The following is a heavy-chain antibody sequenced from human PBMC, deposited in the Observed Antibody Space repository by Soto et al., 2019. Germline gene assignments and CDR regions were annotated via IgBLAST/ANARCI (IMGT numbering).Heavy chain of an antibody. D-gene: IGHD3-10*01. CDR2: INRDGSKK. Sequence: EVHLEESGGDLVQPGGSLRLSCAASGFTLSAYWMTWVRQAPGKGLEWVANINRDGSKKSYLDSVRGRFTISRDNVGNSLYLQMDRLRADDTALYYCARDVSPGRSSLSRDAFDIWGQGTMVTVSS. J-gene: IGHJ3*02. V-gene: IGHV3-7*05. CDR3: ARDVSPGRSSLSRDAFDI. CDR1: GFTLSAYW.